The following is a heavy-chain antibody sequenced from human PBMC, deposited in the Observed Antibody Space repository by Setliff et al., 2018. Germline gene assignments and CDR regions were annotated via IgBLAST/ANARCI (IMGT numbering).Heavy chain of an antibody. J-gene: IGHJ6*03. D-gene: IGHD3-9*01. Sequence: QAGGSLRLSCATSGFIFSNYWMAWVRQAPGKGLEWVATIKHDGTYTYYVDSVKGRFTISRDNARNSLYLQMNSLRREDTAVYYCAKDSDYDFLTGSYMDVWGKGTTVTVSS. CDR3: AKDSDYDFLTGSYMDV. V-gene: IGHV3-7*03. CDR2: IKHDGTYT. CDR1: GFIFSNYW.